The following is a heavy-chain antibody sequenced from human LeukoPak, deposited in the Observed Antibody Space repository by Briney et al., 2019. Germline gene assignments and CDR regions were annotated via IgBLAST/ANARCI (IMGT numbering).Heavy chain of an antibody. CDR1: GFTFSSYG. CDR2: ISYDGSNK. Sequence: GGSLRLSCAAPGFTFSSYGMHWVRQAPGKGLEWVAVISYDGSNKYYADSVKGRFTISRDNSKNTLYLQMNSLRAEDTAVYYCAKDGGYCSSTSCHYFYYYYYGMDVWGQGTTATVSS. D-gene: IGHD2-2*01. V-gene: IGHV3-30*18. CDR3: AKDGGYCSSTSCHYFYYYYYGMDV. J-gene: IGHJ6*02.